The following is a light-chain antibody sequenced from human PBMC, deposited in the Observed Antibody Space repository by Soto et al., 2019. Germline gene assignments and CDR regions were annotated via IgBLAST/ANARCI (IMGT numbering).Light chain of an antibody. V-gene: IGKV1-33*01. J-gene: IGKJ4*01. CDR2: DAS. CDR1: NDISTY. Sequence: DIQMTQSPSSLSASVGDRVTITCQASNDISTYLNWYQQKPGKAPKLLINDASNLQTGVPSRFSGGGSGTDFTFTISSLQPEDIATYFCQQYGNLPLTFGGGTKVEIK. CDR3: QQYGNLPLT.